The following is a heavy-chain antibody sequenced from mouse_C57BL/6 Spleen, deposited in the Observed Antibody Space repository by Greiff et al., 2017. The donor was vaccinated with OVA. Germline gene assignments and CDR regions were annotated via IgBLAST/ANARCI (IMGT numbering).Heavy chain of an antibody. Sequence: VQLQQSGAELVRPGALVTLSCKASGYTFTDYEMHWVKQTPVHGLEWIGAIDPETGGTAYNQKFKGKAILTADKSSSTAYMELRSLTSEDSAVYYCKHYGLAWFAYWGQGTLVTVSA. CDR3: KHYGLAWFAY. V-gene: IGHV1-15*01. D-gene: IGHD1-1*02. CDR1: GYTFTDYE. CDR2: IDPETGGT. J-gene: IGHJ3*01.